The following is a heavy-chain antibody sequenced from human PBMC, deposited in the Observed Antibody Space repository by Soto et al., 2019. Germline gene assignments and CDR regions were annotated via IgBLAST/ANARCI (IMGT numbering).Heavy chain of an antibody. D-gene: IGHD6-19*01. CDR2: INAGNGNT. Sequence: QVQLVQPGAEVKKPGASVKVSCKASGYTFTSYAMHWVRQAPGQRLEWMGWINAGNGNTKYSQKFQGRVTITRDTSASTAYMELSSLRSEDTAVYYCARDPSYWVAVAGPLDYWGQGTLVTVSS. CDR1: GYTFTSYA. J-gene: IGHJ4*02. CDR3: ARDPSYWVAVAGPLDY. V-gene: IGHV1-3*01.